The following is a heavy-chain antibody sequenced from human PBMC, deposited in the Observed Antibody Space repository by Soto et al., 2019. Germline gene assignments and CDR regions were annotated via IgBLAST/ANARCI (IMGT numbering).Heavy chain of an antibody. CDR1: GFTFSSYA. V-gene: IGHV3-23*01. CDR2: ISGSGGST. D-gene: IGHD3-10*01. J-gene: IGHJ3*02. CDR3: AKGTTGIHAAFYACDI. Sequence: GGSLRLSCAASGFTFSSYAMSWVRQAPGKGLEWVSAISGSGGSTYYADSVKGRFTISRDNSKNTLYLQMNSLRAEDTAVYYCAKGTTGIHAAFYACDIWGQGTMVTVSS.